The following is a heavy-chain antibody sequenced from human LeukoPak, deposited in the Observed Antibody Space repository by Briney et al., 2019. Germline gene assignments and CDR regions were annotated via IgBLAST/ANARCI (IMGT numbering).Heavy chain of an antibody. CDR1: GFTFSSYW. J-gene: IGHJ4*02. CDR2: IKQVGSET. Sequence: PGGSLRLSCAASGFTFSSYWMSCVRQAPGKGLEWVASIKQVGSETYYVDSVKGRFIISKDNAQNLLFLQMNSLRVEDTAVYFCQRDPSMTAVSAYSFDFCGQGTLVTVSS. D-gene: IGHD2-21*01. V-gene: IGHV3-7*01. CDR3: QRDPSMTAVSAYSFDF.